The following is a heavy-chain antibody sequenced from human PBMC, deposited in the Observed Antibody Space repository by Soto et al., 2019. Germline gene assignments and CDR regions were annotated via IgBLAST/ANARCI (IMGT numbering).Heavy chain of an antibody. Sequence: PGVSLRLSCSASGVTFSNYAIHWVRQAPGKGLEYVAAITNSGGSTFYADSVKGRSTISRDNSKSTVFLQMSSLRPEDTAIYYCVIDNGPYHRHFQLWCRASLVSAPS. D-gene: IGHD2-2*01. CDR2: ITNSGGST. J-gene: IGHJ1*01. CDR3: VIDNGPYHRHFQL. CDR1: GVTFSNYA. V-gene: IGHV3-64D*06.